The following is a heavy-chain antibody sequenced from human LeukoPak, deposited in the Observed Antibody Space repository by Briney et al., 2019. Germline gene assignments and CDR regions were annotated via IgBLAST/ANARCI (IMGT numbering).Heavy chain of an antibody. J-gene: IGHJ4*02. CDR2: IIPIFDTT. D-gene: IGHD3-9*01. Sequence: SVKVSCKASGGTFISYAISWVRQAPGQGLEWMGGIIPIFDTTNYAQKFQGRVTITAVESTSTAYMELSSLRSEDTAVYYCASTYDTGHFDYWGQGTLVTVSS. V-gene: IGHV1-69*01. CDR1: GGTFISYA. CDR3: ASTYDTGHFDY.